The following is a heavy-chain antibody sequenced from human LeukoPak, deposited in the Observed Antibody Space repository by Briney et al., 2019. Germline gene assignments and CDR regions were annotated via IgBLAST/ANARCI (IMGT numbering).Heavy chain of an antibody. CDR2: IRYDGSIK. Sequence: PGGSLRLSCAASRFTFNSYGMHWVRQAPGKGLEGVAFIRYDGSIKYYADSVKGRFTISRDNSKNTLYLQMNSLRAEDTAVYYCAAPDCGADCYSFDYWGQGTLVTVSS. J-gene: IGHJ4*02. CDR1: RFTFNSYG. V-gene: IGHV3-30*02. CDR3: AAPDCGADCYSFDY. D-gene: IGHD2-21*01.